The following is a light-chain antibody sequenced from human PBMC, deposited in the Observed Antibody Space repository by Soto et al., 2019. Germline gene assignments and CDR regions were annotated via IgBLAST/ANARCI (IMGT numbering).Light chain of an antibody. J-gene: IGLJ1*01. CDR2: DND. CDR1: NSNIGRNF. CDR3: GTWDVSLSASV. Sequence: QSVLTQPPSVSAAPGQKVTITCSGDNSNIGRNFVSWYQRLPGTAPKLLIYDNDQRPSGIPDRFSGSKSGTSATLVITGLQTGDEADFYCGTWDVSLSASVFGTGTKVTVL. V-gene: IGLV1-51*01.